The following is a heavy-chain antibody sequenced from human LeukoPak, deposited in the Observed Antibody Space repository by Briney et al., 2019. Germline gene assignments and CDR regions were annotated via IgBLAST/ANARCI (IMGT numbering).Heavy chain of an antibody. CDR3: AREGTAGTNLNWFGP. J-gene: IGHJ5*02. D-gene: IGHD1-1*01. V-gene: IGHV3-7*05. CDR2: IKEDGSEK. Sequence: GGSLRLSCAASGFSFSTYYMSWVRQAPGKGLEWVATIKEDGSEKYYVDSVKGRFTISRDNAKNSLYLQMKSLRAEDTAVYYCAREGTAGTNLNWFGPWGKGTLVTVSS. CDR1: GFSFSTYY.